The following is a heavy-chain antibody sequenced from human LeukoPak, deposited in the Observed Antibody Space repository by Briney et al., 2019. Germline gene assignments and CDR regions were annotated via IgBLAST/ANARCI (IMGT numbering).Heavy chain of an antibody. CDR3: ARTITMVRGVIIPYFDY. Sequence: SETLSLTCTVSGGSISSYYWSWIRQPAGKGLEWIGRIYTSGSTNYNPSLKSRVTISVDTSKNQFSLKLSSVTAADTAVYYCARTITMVRGVIIPYFDYWGQGTLVTVSS. CDR2: IYTSGST. CDR1: GGSISSYY. V-gene: IGHV4-4*07. D-gene: IGHD3-10*01. J-gene: IGHJ4*02.